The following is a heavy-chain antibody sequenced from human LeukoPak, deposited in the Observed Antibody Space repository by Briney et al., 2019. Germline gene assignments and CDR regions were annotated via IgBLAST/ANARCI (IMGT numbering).Heavy chain of an antibody. CDR3: ARDQLTMVRTTSDDY. D-gene: IGHD3-10*01. V-gene: IGHV3-21*01. Sequence: GGSLRLSCAASGSTFSSYSMNWVRQAPGRGLEWVSSISSSSSYIYYADSVKGRFTISRDNAKNSLYLQMNSLRAEDTAVYYCARDQLTMVRTTSDDYWGQGTLVTVSS. J-gene: IGHJ4*02. CDR2: ISSSSSYI. CDR1: GSTFSSYS.